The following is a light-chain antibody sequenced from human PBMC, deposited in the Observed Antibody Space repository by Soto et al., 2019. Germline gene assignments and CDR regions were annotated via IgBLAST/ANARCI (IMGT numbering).Light chain of an antibody. CDR2: EVN. CDR3: TSHAGSTNLI. V-gene: IGLV2-8*01. CDR1: SSDVGGYNF. J-gene: IGLJ2*01. Sequence: QSVLTQPPSASGSPGQSVTISFTGTSSDVGGYNFVSWYQQHPGKAPKLMIYEVNKRPSGVPDRFSGSKSGNTASLTVSGLQAEDEADYYCTSHAGSTNLIFGGGTKLTVL.